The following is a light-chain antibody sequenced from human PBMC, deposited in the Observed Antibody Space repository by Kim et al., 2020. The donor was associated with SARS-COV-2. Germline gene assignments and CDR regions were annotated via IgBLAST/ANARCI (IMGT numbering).Light chain of an antibody. CDR1: QTVYNN. Sequence: EIVMTQSPAMLSVSPGERATLSCRANQTVYNNLAWYQQKPGQAPRLLIYGAFIRATGIPARFSGSGSGTQFTLSISSLQSEDFAVYYCQQYNNWPPWTFGQGTKVEIK. CDR3: QQYNNWPPWT. V-gene: IGKV3-15*01. CDR2: GAF. J-gene: IGKJ1*01.